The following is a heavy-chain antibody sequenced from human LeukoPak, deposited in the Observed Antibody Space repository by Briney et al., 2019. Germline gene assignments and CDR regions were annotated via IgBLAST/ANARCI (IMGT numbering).Heavy chain of an antibody. V-gene: IGHV4-59*01. Sequence: KPSETLSLTCTVSGGSISSYYWSWIRQPPGKGLEWIGYIYYIGSTNYNPSLKSRLTISLDASKNQFSLKLSSVTAADTAVYYCTRDRRRDLLHAFDIWGQGTMVTVSS. CDR2: IYYIGST. CDR3: TRDRRRDLLHAFDI. J-gene: IGHJ3*02. CDR1: GGSISSYY. D-gene: IGHD1-26*01.